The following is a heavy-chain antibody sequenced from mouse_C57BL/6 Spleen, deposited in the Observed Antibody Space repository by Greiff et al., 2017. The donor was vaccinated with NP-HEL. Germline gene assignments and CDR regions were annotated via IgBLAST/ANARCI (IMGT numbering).Heavy chain of an antibody. J-gene: IGHJ2*01. CDR1: GYSITSGYY. CDR3: AKGYYFDY. CDR2: ISYDGSN. Sequence: EVQLQQSGPGLVKPSQSLSLTCSVTGYSITSGYYWNWIRQFPGNKLEWMGYISYDGSNNYNPSLKNRISITRDTYKNQFFLKLNSVTTEDTATYYCAKGYYFDYWGQGTTLTVSS. V-gene: IGHV3-6*01.